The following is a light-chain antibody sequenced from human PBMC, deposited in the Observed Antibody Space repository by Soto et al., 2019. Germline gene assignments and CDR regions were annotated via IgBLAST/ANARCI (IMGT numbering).Light chain of an antibody. CDR3: QQYGNSPIT. V-gene: IGKV3-20*01. J-gene: IGKJ5*01. CDR1: QSVSSGY. CDR2: DAS. Sequence: PGERAPLSCRASQSVSSGYVAWYQQKPGQSPRLLIYDASNRATGIPDRFSGSGPGTDFTLTISRLEPEDVAVFYCQQYGNSPITFGQGTRLE.